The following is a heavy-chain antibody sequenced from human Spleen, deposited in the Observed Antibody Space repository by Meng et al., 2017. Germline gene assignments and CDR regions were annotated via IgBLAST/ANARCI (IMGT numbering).Heavy chain of an antibody. J-gene: IGHJ5*02. CDR3: GRATVGGVMRGGDNWFDP. V-gene: IGHV4-4*07. Sequence: VELWVAGHGFESAVQPLTLPCPVSGGCSSGYYWSGIRQPAGKGLEWIGRISSCGTTNYYPSPKSRVTMSLDTSKNQFSLKLSSVTAADTAVYYCGRATVGGVMRGGDNWFDPWGQGTLVTVSS. CDR1: GGCSSGYY. D-gene: IGHD3-16*01. CDR2: ISSCGTT.